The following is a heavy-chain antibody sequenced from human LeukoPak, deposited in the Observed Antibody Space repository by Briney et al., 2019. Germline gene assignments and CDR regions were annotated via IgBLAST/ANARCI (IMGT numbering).Heavy chain of an antibody. J-gene: IGHJ4*02. CDR2: VFYSGST. D-gene: IGHD3-9*01. Sequence: SDTLSLTCAVSGYSISSSNWWGWIRQPPGKGLEWIGEVFYSGSTNSNPSLKSRLTMSVDESKHEFSLKLTSVTAADTAVYYCASGGLVSRYLDHWGQGTLVTVSP. V-gene: IGHV4-28*01. CDR1: GYSISSSNW. CDR3: ASGGLVSRYLDH.